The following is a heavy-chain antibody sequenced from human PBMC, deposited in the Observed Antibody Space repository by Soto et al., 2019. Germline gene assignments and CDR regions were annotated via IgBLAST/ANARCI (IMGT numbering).Heavy chain of an antibody. V-gene: IGHV4-34*01. CDR2: INHSGST. CDR3: ASRIAAAGIHFDY. Sequence: PSETLSLTCAVYGGSFSGYYWSWIRQPPGKGLEWIGEINHSGSTNYNPSLKSRVTISVDTSKNQFSLKLSSVTAADTAVYYCASRIAAAGIHFDYWGQETLLTVSS. D-gene: IGHD6-13*01. J-gene: IGHJ4*02. CDR1: GGSFSGYY.